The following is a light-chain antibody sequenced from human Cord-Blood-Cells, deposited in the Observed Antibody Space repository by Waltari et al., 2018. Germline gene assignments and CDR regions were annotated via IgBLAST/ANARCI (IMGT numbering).Light chain of an antibody. Sequence: SYELTQPPAVSGSPGQAARITCSGDALRQSTAFWFQQKPGQAPVLVIYKDREQPSGLPERFSGSSSGTTVTLTISRVQAEDETDYYCQSADSSGTWVFGGETKLTVL. CDR2: KDR. CDR3: QSADSSGTWV. V-gene: IGLV3-25*03. CDR1: ALRQST. J-gene: IGLJ3*02.